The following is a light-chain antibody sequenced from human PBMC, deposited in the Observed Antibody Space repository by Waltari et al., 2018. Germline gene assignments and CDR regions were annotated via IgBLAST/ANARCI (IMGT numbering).Light chain of an antibody. Sequence: EIVLTQSPGTLPLSPGESATLSCRASQSVSSNYLAWYQQKPGKAPRLLSYGAPSRATGIPDRFSGSGSGTDFTLTISRLEPEDFAVYYCQQYGSSQFTFGPGTKVDIK. V-gene: IGKV3-20*01. CDR1: QSVSSNY. CDR3: QQYGSSQFT. CDR2: GAP. J-gene: IGKJ3*01.